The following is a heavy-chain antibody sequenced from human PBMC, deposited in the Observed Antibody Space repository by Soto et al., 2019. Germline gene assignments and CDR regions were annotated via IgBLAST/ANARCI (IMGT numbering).Heavy chain of an antibody. J-gene: IGHJ4*02. D-gene: IGHD3-16*01. CDR1: GFTFSNAW. CDR2: IKSKTDGGTT. CDR3: TTDDNDYVWVQSDY. V-gene: IGHV3-15*01. Sequence: EVQLVESGGGLVKPGGSLRLSCAASGFTFSNAWMSWVRQAPGKGLEWVGRIKSKTDGGTTDYAAPVKGRFTISRDDSKNTLYLQMNSLKTEDTAVYYCTTDDNDYVWVQSDYWGQGTLVTVSS.